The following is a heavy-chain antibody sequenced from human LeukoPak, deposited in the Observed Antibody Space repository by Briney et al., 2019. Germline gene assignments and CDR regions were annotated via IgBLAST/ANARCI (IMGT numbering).Heavy chain of an antibody. V-gene: IGHV1-46*01. D-gene: IGHD5-12*01. CDR2: INPSGGST. CDR1: GYTFTIYY. J-gene: IGHJ4*02. Sequence: ASVKVSFKASGYTFTIYYMHWVRQAPGQGLEWMGIINPSGGSTSYAQKFQGRVTMTRDTSTSTVYMELSSLRSEDTAVYYCARVGGYSGYDLGYFDYWGQGTLVTVSS. CDR3: ARVGGYSGYDLGYFDY.